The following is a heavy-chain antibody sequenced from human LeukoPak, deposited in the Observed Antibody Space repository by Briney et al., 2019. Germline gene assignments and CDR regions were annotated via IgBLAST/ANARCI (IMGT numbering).Heavy chain of an antibody. Sequence: PGGSLRLSCAASGFTFSSYWMSWVRQAPGKGLEWVANIKQDGSEKYYVDSVKGRFTISRDNAKNSLYLQMNSLRAEDTAVYYCVRDRIVGATLDWYFDLWGRGTLVTVSS. CDR3: VRDRIVGATLDWYFDL. D-gene: IGHD1-26*01. J-gene: IGHJ2*01. CDR2: IKQDGSEK. V-gene: IGHV3-7*01. CDR1: GFTFSSYW.